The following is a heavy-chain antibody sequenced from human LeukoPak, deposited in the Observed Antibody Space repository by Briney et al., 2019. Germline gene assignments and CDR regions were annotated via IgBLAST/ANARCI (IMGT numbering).Heavy chain of an antibody. Sequence: GGSLRLSCAASGFTFSSYGMHWVRQAPGKGLEWVAVIWYDGSNKYYADSVKGRFTISRDNSKNTLYLQMNSLRAEDTAVYYCARSWYSISSGLYGMDVWGKGTTVTVSS. D-gene: IGHD6-6*01. CDR3: ARSWYSISSGLYGMDV. V-gene: IGHV3-33*01. CDR1: GFTFSSYG. CDR2: IWYDGSNK. J-gene: IGHJ6*04.